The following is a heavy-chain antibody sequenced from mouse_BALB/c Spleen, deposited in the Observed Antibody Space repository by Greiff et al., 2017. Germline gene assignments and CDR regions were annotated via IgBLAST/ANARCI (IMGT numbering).Heavy chain of an antibody. CDR2: IWAGGST. Sequence: VQLQQSGPGLVAPSQSLSITCTVSGFSLTSYGVHWVRQPPGKGLEWLGVIWAGGSTNYNSALMSRLSISKDNSKSQVFLKMNSLQTDDTAMYYCARVYDGPTGAYWGQGTLVTVSA. V-gene: IGHV2-9*02. CDR3: ARVYDGPTGAY. D-gene: IGHD2-3*01. CDR1: GFSLTSYG. J-gene: IGHJ3*01.